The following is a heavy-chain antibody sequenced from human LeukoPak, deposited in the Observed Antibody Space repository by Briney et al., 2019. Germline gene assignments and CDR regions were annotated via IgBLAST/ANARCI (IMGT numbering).Heavy chain of an antibody. J-gene: IGHJ4*02. CDR2: INAGNGTT. CDR3: ARGGYDFWSGSPHDY. Sequence: ATVNVCCKSSVYIFTTFSIHWVRQPPAQRLEWMGCINAGNGTTKYSQMFQDRLTITRDTSASTAYMEVSSLRSEDMAVYYCARGGYDFWSGSPHDYWGQGTLVTVSS. V-gene: IGHV1-3*01. D-gene: IGHD3-3*01. CDR1: VYIFTTFS.